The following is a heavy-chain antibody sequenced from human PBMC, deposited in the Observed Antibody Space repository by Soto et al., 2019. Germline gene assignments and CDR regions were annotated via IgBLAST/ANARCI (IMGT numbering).Heavy chain of an antibody. CDR3: ARDYYGSGSYYANFDY. CDR2: ISSSSSYI. Sequence: EVQLVESGGGLVKPGGSLSLSCAASGFIFSRYTMNWVRQAPGKGLEWVSSISSSSSYIYYGDSVKGRFTISRDNAKNSLYLQMNSLRAEDTAVYYCARDYYGSGSYYANFDYWGQGTLVTVSS. V-gene: IGHV3-21*01. J-gene: IGHJ4*02. CDR1: GFIFSRYT. D-gene: IGHD3-10*01.